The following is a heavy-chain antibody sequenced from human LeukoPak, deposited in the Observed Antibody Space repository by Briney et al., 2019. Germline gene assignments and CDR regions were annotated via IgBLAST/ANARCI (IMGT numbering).Heavy chain of an antibody. D-gene: IGHD2-2*01. V-gene: IGHV4-39*07. CDR3: ARGDCSSTSCRYYYYMDV. CDR1: GGSISSSSYY. Sequence: SETLSLTCTVSGGSISSSSYYWGWIRQPPGKGLEWIGSIYYSGSTYYNPSLKSRVTISVDTSKNQFSLKLSSVTAADTAVYYCARGDCSSTSCRYYYYMDVWGKGTTVTISS. J-gene: IGHJ6*03. CDR2: IYYSGST.